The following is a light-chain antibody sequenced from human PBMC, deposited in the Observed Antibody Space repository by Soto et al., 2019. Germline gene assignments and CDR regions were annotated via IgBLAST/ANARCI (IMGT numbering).Light chain of an antibody. CDR2: KAS. CDR1: QSVDIW. J-gene: IGKJ4*01. CDR3: HQYRDYPVT. Sequence: DIQMTQSPSTLSASVGDRVTITCRASQSVDIWLAWYQQKPGKAPKLLIHKASTLEDGVPSSFTGSGSGTDFTLTISSLQPDDVGPYYCHQYRDYPVTFGGGTKVEIK. V-gene: IGKV1-5*03.